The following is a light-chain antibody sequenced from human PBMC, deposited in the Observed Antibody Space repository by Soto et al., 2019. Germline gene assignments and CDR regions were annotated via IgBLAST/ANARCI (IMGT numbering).Light chain of an antibody. Sequence: QSALTQPASASGSPGQSITISCTGASSDVGGYKYVSWYQQYPGKAPKLMIYDVSNRPSGVSNRFSGSKSGNTASLTISGLQAEDEADYYCSSYTNSTLVFGTGTKVTVL. CDR2: DVS. CDR3: SSYTNSTLV. J-gene: IGLJ1*01. CDR1: SSDVGGYKY. V-gene: IGLV2-14*01.